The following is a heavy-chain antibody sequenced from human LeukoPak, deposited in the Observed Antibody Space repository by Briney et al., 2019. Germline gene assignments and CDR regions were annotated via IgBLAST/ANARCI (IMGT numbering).Heavy chain of an antibody. Sequence: GGSLRLSCAASGFTVSSNYMSWVRQAPGKGLEWVSVIYSGGSTYYADSVKGRFTISRDNSKNTLYLQMNSLRAEDTAVYYCARSDYYGSGSYYKTLPSYSDYWGQGTLVTVSS. D-gene: IGHD3-10*01. CDR3: ARSDYYGSGSYYKTLPSYSDY. CDR2: IYSGGST. J-gene: IGHJ4*02. V-gene: IGHV3-53*01. CDR1: GFTVSSNY.